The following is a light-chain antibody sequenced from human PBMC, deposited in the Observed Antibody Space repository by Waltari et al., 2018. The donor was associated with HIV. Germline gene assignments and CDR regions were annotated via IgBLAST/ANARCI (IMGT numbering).Light chain of an antibody. V-gene: IGLV2-11*01. CDR2: DVS. Sequence: SALTQPRPMPASPEQAVTLSCTGTSHDVGGHSNLSWYQQHPGKAPKLMIYDVSKRPSGVPDRFSGSKSGNTASLTISGLQAEDEADYCCCSYAGSYSVVFGGGTKLTVL. J-gene: IGLJ3*02. CDR3: CSYAGSYSVV. CDR1: SHDVGGHSN.